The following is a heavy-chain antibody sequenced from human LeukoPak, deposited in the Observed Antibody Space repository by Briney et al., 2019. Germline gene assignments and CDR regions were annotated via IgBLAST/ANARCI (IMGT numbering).Heavy chain of an antibody. D-gene: IGHD5-18*01. J-gene: IGHJ4*02. CDR1: GGSFSGYY. V-gene: IGHV4-34*01. CDR2: INHSGST. CDR3: ARRGAGGPWIQLWVRVFDY. Sequence: LETLSLTCAVYGGSFSGYYWSWIRQPPGKGLEWIGEINHSGSTNYNPSLKSRVTISVDTSKNQFSLKLSSVTAADTAVYYCARRGAGGPWIQLWVRVFDYWGQGTLVTVSS.